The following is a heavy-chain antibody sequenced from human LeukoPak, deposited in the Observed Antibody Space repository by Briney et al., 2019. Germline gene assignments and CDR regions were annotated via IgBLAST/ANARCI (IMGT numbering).Heavy chain of an antibody. Sequence: ASVKVSCKASGYTFTSYDINWVRQATGQGLEWMGWMNPNSGNTGYAQKFQGRVTITRNTSISTAYMELSSLRSEDTAVYYCASQVSRFDGAFDIWGQGTMVTVSS. CDR2: MNPNSGNT. V-gene: IGHV1-8*03. CDR3: ASQVSRFDGAFDI. D-gene: IGHD3-3*01. J-gene: IGHJ3*02. CDR1: GYTFTSYD.